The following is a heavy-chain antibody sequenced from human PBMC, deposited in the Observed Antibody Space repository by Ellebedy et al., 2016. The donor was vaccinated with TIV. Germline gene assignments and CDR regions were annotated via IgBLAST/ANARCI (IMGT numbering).Heavy chain of an antibody. CDR3: ARQETGYCSGGTCYGNNWFDP. D-gene: IGHD2-15*01. Sequence: AASVKVSCKASGYTFTSYGISWVRQAPGHGLEWMGWISPYNGNTTYALKLPDRVTMTTDTSGGTAYMELRSLRSGYTAVYYCARQETGYCSGGTCYGNNWFDPWGQGTLVTVSS. CDR1: GYTFTSYG. J-gene: IGHJ5*02. CDR2: ISPYNGNT. V-gene: IGHV1-18*04.